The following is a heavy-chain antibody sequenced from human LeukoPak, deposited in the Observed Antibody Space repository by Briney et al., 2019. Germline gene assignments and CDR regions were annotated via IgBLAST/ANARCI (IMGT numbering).Heavy chain of an antibody. J-gene: IGHJ6*03. Sequence: PSQTLSLTCTVSGGSISSGSYYWSWIRQPAGKGLEWIGRIYTSGSTNYNPSLKSRVTISVDTSKNQFSLKLSSVTAADTAVYYCARASGIAARSGPYYYYYMDVWCKGTTVTVSS. CDR2: IYTSGST. V-gene: IGHV4-61*02. CDR3: ARASGIAARSGPYYYYYMDV. CDR1: GGSISSGSYY. D-gene: IGHD6-6*01.